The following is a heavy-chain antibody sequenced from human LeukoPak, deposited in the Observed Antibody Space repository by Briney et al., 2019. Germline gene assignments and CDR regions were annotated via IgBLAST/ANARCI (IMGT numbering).Heavy chain of an antibody. V-gene: IGHV4-34*01. D-gene: IGHD2-2*01. J-gene: IGHJ5*02. Sequence: PSHTLSLTCAVYGVSFNGNSWVWIRQPPGKGLEWLGEIHHSGGTNSNPSLRSRVTLLVNASRSQFSLRLNSVTAADTAIYYCARGGRGLPTARRFRPGNWFDPWGHGSLVTVAS. CDR1: GVSFNGNS. CDR2: IHHSGGT. CDR3: ARGGRGLPTARRFRPGNWFDP.